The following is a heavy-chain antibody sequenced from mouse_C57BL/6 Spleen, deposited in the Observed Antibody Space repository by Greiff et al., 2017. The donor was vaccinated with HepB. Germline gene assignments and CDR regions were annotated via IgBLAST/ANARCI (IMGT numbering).Heavy chain of an antibody. V-gene: IGHV1-80*01. CDR2: IYPGDGDT. CDR3: ASPLLFYYTAMDY. Sequence: VQLQQSGAELVKPGASVKISCKASGYAFSSYWMNWVKQRPGKGLEWIGQIYPGDGDTNYTGKFKGKATLTADKSSSTAYMQLSSLTSAASAVYFCASPLLFYYTAMDYWGQGTSVTVSS. CDR1: GYAFSSYW. J-gene: IGHJ4*01. D-gene: IGHD1-1*01.